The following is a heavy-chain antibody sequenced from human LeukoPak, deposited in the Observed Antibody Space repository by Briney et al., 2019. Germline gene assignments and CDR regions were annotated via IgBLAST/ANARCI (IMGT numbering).Heavy chain of an antibody. CDR2: IKQDGSEK. Sequence: GGPLRLSCAASGFTFTSYWMSWVRQAPGKGLEWVANIKQDGSEKYYVDSVKGRFTISRDNAKNSLYLQMNSLRVEDTAVYFCAKDRPNYYGSNGHYYRRDGDYWGEGTLVTVSS. J-gene: IGHJ4*02. D-gene: IGHD3-22*01. V-gene: IGHV3-7*03. CDR3: AKDRPNYYGSNGHYYRRDGDY. CDR1: GFTFTSYW.